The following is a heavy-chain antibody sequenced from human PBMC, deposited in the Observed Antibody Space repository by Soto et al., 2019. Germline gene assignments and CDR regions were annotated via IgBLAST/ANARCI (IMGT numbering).Heavy chain of an antibody. V-gene: IGHV3-21*01. CDR3: ASGITDAGTKFLHAV. CDR2: ISSSSSYI. Sequence: PGGSLRLSCAASGFTFSSYSMNWVRQAPGKGLEWVSSISSSSSYIYYADSVKGRFTISRDNAKNSLYLQMNSLRAEDTAVYYCASGITDAGTKFLHAVWGKGTTVTVSS. D-gene: IGHD6-13*01. J-gene: IGHJ6*04. CDR1: GFTFSSYS.